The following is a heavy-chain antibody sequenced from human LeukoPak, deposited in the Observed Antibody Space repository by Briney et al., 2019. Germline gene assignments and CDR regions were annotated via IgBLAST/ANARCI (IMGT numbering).Heavy chain of an antibody. J-gene: IGHJ4*02. CDR2: INPNSGGT. CDR3: ASGPYNWNDGGDY. V-gene: IGHV1-2*06. Sequence: GASVKVSCKASGYTFTGDYMHSVRQAPGQGLEWMGRINPNSGGTNYAQKFQGRVTMTRDTSISTAYMELSRLRSDDTAVYYCASGPYNWNDGGDYWGQGTLVTVSS. D-gene: IGHD1-20*01. CDR1: GYTFTGDY.